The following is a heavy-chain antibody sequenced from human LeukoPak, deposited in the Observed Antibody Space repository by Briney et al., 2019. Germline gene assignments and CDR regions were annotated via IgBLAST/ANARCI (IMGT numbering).Heavy chain of an antibody. CDR1: GYTFTSNG. Sequence: GASVKVSCKASGYTFTSNGISWVRQAPGQGLEWMGWISAYNGNTNYVQKLQGRVTMTTDTSTSTAYMELRSLRSDDTAVYYCARDRPSYYALDPFDYWGQGTLVTVSS. V-gene: IGHV1-18*01. D-gene: IGHD3-10*01. J-gene: IGHJ4*02. CDR3: ARDRPSYYALDPFDY. CDR2: ISAYNGNT.